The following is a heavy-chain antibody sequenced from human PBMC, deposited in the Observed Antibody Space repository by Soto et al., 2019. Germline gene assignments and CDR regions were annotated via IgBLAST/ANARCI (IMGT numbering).Heavy chain of an antibody. D-gene: IGHD2-15*01. CDR3: AKGVPDPFCSGGRCYFDY. Sequence: EVQLVESGGGLVQPGRSLRLSCAASGFTFDDYAMHWFRRVPGKGLEWVSSITWNSNVIGYADSVKGRFTISRDNAKNSLYLQMNSLRPEDTALYYCAKGVPDPFCSGGRCYFDYWGQGALVTVSS. CDR1: GFTFDDYA. J-gene: IGHJ4*02. CDR2: ITWNSNVI. V-gene: IGHV3-9*01.